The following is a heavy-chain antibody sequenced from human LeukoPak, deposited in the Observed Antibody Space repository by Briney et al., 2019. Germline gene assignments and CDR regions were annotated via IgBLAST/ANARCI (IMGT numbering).Heavy chain of an antibody. CDR2: IKSKTDGGTT. CDR3: ARVYYGSGSLHTYYYYMDV. D-gene: IGHD3-10*01. V-gene: IGHV3-15*01. CDR1: GFTFSNAW. Sequence: AGGSLRLSCAASGFTFSNAWMSWVRQAPGKGLEWVGRIKSKTDGGTTDYAAPVKGRFTISRDDSKNTLYLQMNSLKTEDTAVYYCARVYYGSGSLHTYYYYMDVWGKGTTVTIS. J-gene: IGHJ6*03.